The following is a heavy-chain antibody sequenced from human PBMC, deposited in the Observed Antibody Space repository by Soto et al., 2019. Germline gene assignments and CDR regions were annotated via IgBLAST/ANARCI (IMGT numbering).Heavy chain of an antibody. V-gene: IGHV1-18*01. Sequence: ASVKVSCKASGYTFTNYGINWVRQAPGQGLEWMGWINTYNGNTNFAQRLQGRVTMTTEASTSTAYMELRSLRSDDTAVYYCARCSSPVDFDYWGQGTLVTVSS. J-gene: IGHJ4*02. CDR2: INTYNGNT. D-gene: IGHD6-13*01. CDR3: ARCSSPVDFDY. CDR1: GYTFTNYG.